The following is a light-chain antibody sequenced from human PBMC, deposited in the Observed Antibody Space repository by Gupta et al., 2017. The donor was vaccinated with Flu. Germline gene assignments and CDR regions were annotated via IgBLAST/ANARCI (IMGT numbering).Light chain of an antibody. CDR3: QQYGSSPGT. J-gene: IGKJ1*01. CDR1: QIVSSSY. V-gene: IGKV3-20*01. Sequence: GTLSLSPGERATLSCRASQIVSSSYLAWYQQTPGQAPRLLIYGAFNRATGIPDRFSGSGSGTDFTLTISRLEPEDFAVYYCQQYGSSPGTFGQGTKVEIK. CDR2: GAF.